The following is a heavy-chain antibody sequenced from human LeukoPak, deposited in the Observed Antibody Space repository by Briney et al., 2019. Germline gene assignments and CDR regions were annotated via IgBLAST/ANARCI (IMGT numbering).Heavy chain of an antibody. CDR2: ISSSGSTI. J-gene: IGHJ6*02. D-gene: IGHD3-3*01. CDR1: GFTFSSYE. CDR3: TRNYDFWSGPPAGYGMDV. Sequence: PGGSLRLSCAASGFTFSSYEMNWVRQAPGKGLEWVSYISSSGSTIYYADSVKGRFTISRDNAKNSLYLQMNSLRAEDTAVYYCTRNYDFWSGPPAGYGMDVWGQGTTVTVSS. V-gene: IGHV3-48*03.